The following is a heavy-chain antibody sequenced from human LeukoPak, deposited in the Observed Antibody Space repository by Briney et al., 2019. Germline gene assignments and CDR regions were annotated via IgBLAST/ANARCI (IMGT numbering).Heavy chain of an antibody. Sequence: GGSLRLSCAASGFTFSNYNMNWVRQAPGKGLEWVSSITSASSYIYYADSVKGRFTISRDDSKSTLYLQMNSLRAEDTAVYYCAGRYDSSGYPLHWGQGTLVTVSS. D-gene: IGHD3-22*01. V-gene: IGHV3-21*04. CDR2: ITSASSYI. CDR3: AGRYDSSGYPLH. CDR1: GFTFSNYN. J-gene: IGHJ4*02.